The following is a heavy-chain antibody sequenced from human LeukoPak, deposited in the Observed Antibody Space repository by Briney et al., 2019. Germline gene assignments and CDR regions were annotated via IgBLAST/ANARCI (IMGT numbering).Heavy chain of an antibody. J-gene: IGHJ4*02. CDR2: IKSKTDGGTT. D-gene: IGHD2/OR15-2a*01. CDR3: VRPSKDYFDY. V-gene: IGHV3-15*01. Sequence: GGSLRLSCAASGFTFRNAWMSWVRQAPGKGLEWVGRIKSKTDGGTTDYAAPVKGRFTISRDDSKNTLYLQMNSLKTEDTAVYYCVRPSKDYFDYWGQGTLVTVSS. CDR1: GFTFRNAW.